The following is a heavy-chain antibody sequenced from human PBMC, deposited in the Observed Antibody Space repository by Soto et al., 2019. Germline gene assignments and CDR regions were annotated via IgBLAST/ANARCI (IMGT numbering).Heavy chain of an antibody. CDR3: AHFSGMINWFDP. J-gene: IGHJ5*02. D-gene: IGHD6-19*01. Sequence: QVTLKESGPTLVKPTQTLTLTCNFSGFSLATPGVAVGWLRQTPGKALEWLGHIYWDDDERYSPSLQNRLSITKDTSKNQVVLTMTNMKPLDTGTYSCAHFSGMINWFDPRGQGTLVTVSS. CDR1: GFSLATPGVA. V-gene: IGHV2-5*02. CDR2: IYWDDDE.